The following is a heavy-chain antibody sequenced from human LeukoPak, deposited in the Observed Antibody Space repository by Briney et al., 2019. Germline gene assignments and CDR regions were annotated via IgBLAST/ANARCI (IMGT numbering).Heavy chain of an antibody. CDR1: VFTFSSYS. V-gene: IGHV3-48*01. D-gene: IGHD3-10*01. Sequence: GGCLRLSCAASVFTFSSYSMNWVRQAPGKGGEGVSYISSSSSTIYYADSVKGRFTISRDNAKNSLYLEMNSLRAEDTAVYYCARDRLWFGELLTRFDYWGQGTLVTVSS. CDR3: ARDRLWFGELLTRFDY. J-gene: IGHJ4*02. CDR2: ISSSSSTI.